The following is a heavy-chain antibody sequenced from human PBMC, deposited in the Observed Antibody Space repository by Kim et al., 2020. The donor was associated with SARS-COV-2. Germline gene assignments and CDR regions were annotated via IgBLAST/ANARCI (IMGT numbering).Heavy chain of an antibody. D-gene: IGHD2-2*01. Sequence: ASVKVSCKASGYTFTSYAMNWVRQAPGQGLEWMGWINTNTGNPTYAQGFTGRFVFSLDTSVSTAYLQISSLKAEDTAVYYCARDRDLIVVGPASTDYYYYGMDVWGQGTTVTVSS. CDR1: GYTFTSYA. J-gene: IGHJ6*02. CDR3: ARDRDLIVVGPASTDYYYYGMDV. V-gene: IGHV7-4-1*02. CDR2: INTNTGNP.